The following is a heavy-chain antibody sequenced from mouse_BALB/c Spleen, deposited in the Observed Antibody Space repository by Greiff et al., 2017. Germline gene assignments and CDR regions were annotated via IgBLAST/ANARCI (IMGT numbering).Heavy chain of an antibody. D-gene: IGHD1-1*01. V-gene: IGHV5-6-4*01. CDR1: GFTFSSYT. CDR2: ISSGGSYT. CDR3: TRDEDYYGSSSWYFDV. J-gene: IGHJ1*01. Sequence: EVQLVESGGGLVKPGGSLKLSCAASGFTFSSYTMSWVRQTPEKRLEWVATISSGGSYTYYPDSVKGRFTISRDNAKNTLYLQMSSLKSEDTAMYYCTRDEDYYGSSSWYFDVWGAGTTVTVSS.